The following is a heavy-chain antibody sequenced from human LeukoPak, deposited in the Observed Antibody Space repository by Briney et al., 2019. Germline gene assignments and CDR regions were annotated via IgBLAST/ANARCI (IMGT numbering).Heavy chain of an antibody. Sequence: PSETLSLTCTVSGGSISSGDYYWSWIRQPPGKGLEWIGYIYYSGSTYYNPSLKSRVTISVDTSKNQFSLKLSSVTAADTAVYYCARDHDYGDYRPLDYWGQGTLVTVSS. CDR1: GGSISSGDYY. D-gene: IGHD4-17*01. CDR2: IYYSGST. CDR3: ARDHDYGDYRPLDY. V-gene: IGHV4-30-4*01. J-gene: IGHJ4*02.